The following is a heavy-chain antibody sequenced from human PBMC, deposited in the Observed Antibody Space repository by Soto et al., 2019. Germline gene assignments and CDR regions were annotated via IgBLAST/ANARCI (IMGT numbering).Heavy chain of an antibody. J-gene: IGHJ5*02. Sequence: QESGPGLVKPSQTLSLTCTVSGASISSGGYYWTWIRQHPGKGLEWIGYVYYGGNTNFNPSLRSRVAMSVDRSKNQVSLELKSVTVADTAVYFCARDRSGSRYFYHPLGQGTLVTVSS. D-gene: IGHD1-26*01. CDR1: GASISSGGYY. V-gene: IGHV4-31*03. CDR2: VYYGGNT. CDR3: ARDRSGSRYFYHP.